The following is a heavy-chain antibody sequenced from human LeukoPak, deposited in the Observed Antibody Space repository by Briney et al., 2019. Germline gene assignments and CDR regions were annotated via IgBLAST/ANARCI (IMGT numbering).Heavy chain of an antibody. CDR2: ISGSVTNT. CDR3: AKLPGYCTGAPCSYYFHY. D-gene: IGHD2-8*02. CDR1: GFTFSNYA. J-gene: IGHJ4*02. V-gene: IGHV3-23*01. Sequence: GGSLRLSCAASGFTFSNYAMTWVRQAPGKGLEWVSTISGSVTNTYYADSVKGRFAISRDNSKNTLYLQMNSLRAEDTAVYYCAKLPGYCTGAPCSYYFHYWGQGTLVTVSS.